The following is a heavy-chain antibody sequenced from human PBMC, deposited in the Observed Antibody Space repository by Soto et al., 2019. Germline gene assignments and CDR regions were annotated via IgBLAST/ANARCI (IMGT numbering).Heavy chain of an antibody. CDR2: IYIGGST. CDR1: GFSVSSNQ. V-gene: IGHV3-53*01. CDR3: EREIEDSSSWWFDS. Sequence: EVQLVESGGGLVQPGGSLRLSCAASGFSVSSNQMNWVRQAPGKGLEWVSIIYIGGSTNYADSVKGRFTISRDNSKSPLYLQMNSLRAEEKAVYYCEREIEDSSSWWFDSWGQGTLVTVSS. J-gene: IGHJ5*01. D-gene: IGHD6-6*01.